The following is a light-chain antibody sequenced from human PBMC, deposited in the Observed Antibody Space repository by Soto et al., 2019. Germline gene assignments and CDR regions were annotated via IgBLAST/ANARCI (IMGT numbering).Light chain of an antibody. V-gene: IGKV1-33*01. CDR1: QDISKY. J-gene: IGKJ3*01. Sequence: DIQLTQSPPSLSASVGDRVTITCQASQDISKYLNWYQQKPGKAPELLSYDASSLETGAPSRLRVSGSGTVFNLNIRSLQPEDIATYYCQHYDDFSPGSAFVPGTKVEIK. CDR2: DAS. CDR3: QHYDDFSPGSA.